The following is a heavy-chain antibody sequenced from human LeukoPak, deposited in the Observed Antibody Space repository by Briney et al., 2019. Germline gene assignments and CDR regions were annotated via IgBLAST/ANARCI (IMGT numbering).Heavy chain of an antibody. CDR1: GFIFGDHA. J-gene: IGHJ6*02. V-gene: IGHV3-9*01. CDR3: AKAGSMVRGVTTYYYAMDV. CDR2: ISWDSGRA. Sequence: PGGSLRLPCAASGFIFGDHAMHGFRQAPGKGQEWVSYISWDSGRAGYADSVKGRFTISRDNSKNSLFLQMNSLTADDTAVYYCAKAGSMVRGVTTYYYAMDVWGQGTAVTVSS. D-gene: IGHD3-10*01.